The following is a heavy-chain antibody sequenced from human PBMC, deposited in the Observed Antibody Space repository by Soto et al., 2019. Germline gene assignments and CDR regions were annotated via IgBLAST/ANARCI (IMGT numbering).Heavy chain of an antibody. Sequence: GGSLRLSCGASGFTFTSYWMNWVRQAPGKGLEWVANIKQDGSEKYYVDSVRGRFSISRDNAKASLYLQMSSLKAEDTAIYYCARGMAVAANWFDSWDQGTLVTVSS. CDR2: IKQDGSEK. D-gene: IGHD6-19*01. CDR1: GFTFTSYW. CDR3: ARGMAVAANWFDS. V-gene: IGHV3-7*01. J-gene: IGHJ5*01.